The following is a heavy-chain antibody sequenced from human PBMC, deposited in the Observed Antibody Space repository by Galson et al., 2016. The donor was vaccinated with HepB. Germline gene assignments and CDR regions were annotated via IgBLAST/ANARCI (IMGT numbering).Heavy chain of an antibody. Sequence: SCKASGYTFSNYAMHWVRQAPGQRLEWMGWINGANGDTKYSQKFQGRVTITRDTSATTTYMELSSLTSEDTAVYYCATRGNTAIITPHYYGMDVWGQGTTVTVSS. J-gene: IGHJ6*02. D-gene: IGHD5-18*01. CDR2: INGANGDT. CDR1: GYTFSNYA. CDR3: ATRGNTAIITPHYYGMDV. V-gene: IGHV1-3*01.